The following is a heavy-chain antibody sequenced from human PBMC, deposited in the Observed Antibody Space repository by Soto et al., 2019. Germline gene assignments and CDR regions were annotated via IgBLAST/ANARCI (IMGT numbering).Heavy chain of an antibody. D-gene: IGHD3-10*01. J-gene: IGHJ5*02. CDR3: AKEYGSGSYFWFDP. CDR1: GFTFSSYG. V-gene: IGHV3-30*18. Sequence: QVQLVESGGGVVQPGRSPRLSCAASGFTFSSYGMHWVRQAPGKGLEWVAVISYDGSNKYYADSVKGRFTISRDNSKNTLYLQMNSLRAEDTAVYYCAKEYGSGSYFWFDPWGQGTLVTVSS. CDR2: ISYDGSNK.